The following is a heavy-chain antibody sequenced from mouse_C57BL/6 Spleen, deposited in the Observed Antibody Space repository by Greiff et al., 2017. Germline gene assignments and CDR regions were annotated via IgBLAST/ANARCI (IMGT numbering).Heavy chain of an antibody. CDR3: ATIYDGYNGFDY. CDR2: INPSTGGT. V-gene: IGHV1-42*01. Sequence: VQLQQSGPELVKPGASVKISCKASGYSFTGYYMNWVKQSPEKSLEWIGEINPSTGGTTYNQKFKAKATLTVDKSSSTAYMQLKSLTSEDSAVYDCATIYDGYNGFDYWGQGTTLTVSS. J-gene: IGHJ2*01. D-gene: IGHD2-3*01. CDR1: GYSFTGYY.